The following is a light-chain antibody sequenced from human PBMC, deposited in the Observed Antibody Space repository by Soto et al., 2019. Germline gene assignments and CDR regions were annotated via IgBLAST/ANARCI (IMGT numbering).Light chain of an antibody. V-gene: IGKV1-5*01. CDR1: ESIRTW. Sequence: DIQITQSPSSVSASVGDRVTITCRASESIRTWLAWYQHKPGKAPKFLIYYASSLESGVPSRFSGSGSGTEFTLTISSLQPDDFATYYCQQYNTYSWTFGQGTKVDIK. CDR2: YAS. CDR3: QQYNTYSWT. J-gene: IGKJ1*01.